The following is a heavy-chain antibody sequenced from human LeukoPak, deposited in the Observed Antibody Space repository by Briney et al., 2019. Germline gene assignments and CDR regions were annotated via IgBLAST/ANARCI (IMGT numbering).Heavy chain of an antibody. J-gene: IGHJ4*02. CDR3: ARRSAAQAFDY. D-gene: IGHD4-17*01. CDR2: ISSGGGSTYYA. Sequence: GGSLRLSRAASGFTFNNYAMSWVRQAPGKGLEWVSTISSGGGSTYYAYYADSVRGRFTLSRDNSKNTLYLQMNSLRAEDTAIYYCARRSAAQAFDYWGQGTLVTVSS. V-gene: IGHV3-23*01. CDR1: GFTFNNYA.